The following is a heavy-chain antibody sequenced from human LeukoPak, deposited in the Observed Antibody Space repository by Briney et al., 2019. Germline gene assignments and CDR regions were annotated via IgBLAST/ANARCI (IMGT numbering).Heavy chain of an antibody. V-gene: IGHV1-24*01. J-gene: IGHJ6*03. CDR3: ARGLRSPDIVVVPAAYMDV. CDR2: FDPEDGET. CDR1: GYTLTELS. D-gene: IGHD2-2*01. Sequence: ASVKVSCKVSGYTLTELSMHWVRQAPGKGLEWMGGFDPEDGETIYAQKFQGRVTMTRDTSISTAYMELSRLRSDDTAVYYCARGLRSPDIVVVPAAYMDVWGKGTTVTISS.